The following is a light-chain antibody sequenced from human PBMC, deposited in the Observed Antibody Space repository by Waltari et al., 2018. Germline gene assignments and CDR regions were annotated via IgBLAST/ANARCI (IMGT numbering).Light chain of an antibody. CDR1: VLATKY. CDR3: YSAADNSLV. J-gene: IGLJ2*01. CDR2: KDS. V-gene: IGLV3-27*01. Sequence: SYELTQPSSVSVSPGQTARITCSGDVLATKYARWFQQKPGQAPLVVIYKDSERPSGIPGRFSGSGSGTTVTLTVSGAQVDDEADYYCYSAADNSLVFGGGTKLTVL.